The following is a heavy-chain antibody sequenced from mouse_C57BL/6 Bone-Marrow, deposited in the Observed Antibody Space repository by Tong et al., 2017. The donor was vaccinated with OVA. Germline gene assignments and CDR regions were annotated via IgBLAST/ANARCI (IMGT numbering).Heavy chain of an antibody. V-gene: IGHV5-2*01. J-gene: IGHJ3*01. Sequence: EVQLVESGGGLVQPGESLKLSCESNEYEFPSHDMSWVRKTPEKRLELVAAINSDGGSTYYPDTMERRFIISRDNTKKTLYRQKRSRRSKDTAWYYCASRERYPAWFAYWSQGTLVTVSA. CDR1: EYEFPSHD. D-gene: IGHD2-14*01. CDR3: ASRERYPAWFAY. CDR2: INSDGGST.